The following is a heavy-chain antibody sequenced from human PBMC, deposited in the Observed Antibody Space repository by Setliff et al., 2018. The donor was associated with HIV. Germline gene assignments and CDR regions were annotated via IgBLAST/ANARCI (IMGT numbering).Heavy chain of an antibody. CDR1: GFTFSSYS. J-gene: IGHJ3*02. D-gene: IGHD6-19*01. CDR2: ISSSGSTI. V-gene: IGHV3-48*01. Sequence: PGGSLRLSCVAAGFTFSSYSMNWVRQTPGKGLEWISYISSSGSTIYYADSVRGRFTISRDNAKTSLYLQMSGLTGEDTAMYYCAKDRGGWSIDAFDIWGQGAMVTVSS. CDR3: AKDRGGWSIDAFDI.